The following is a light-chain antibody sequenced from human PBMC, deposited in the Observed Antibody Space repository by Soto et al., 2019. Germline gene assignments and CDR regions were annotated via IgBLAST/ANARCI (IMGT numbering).Light chain of an antibody. J-gene: IGKJ1*01. CDR2: GAS. Sequence: EIVLTQSPGTLSLSPVEIATLSCRASQTVSSTYLVWYQQNPGQAPRLLIYGASTRATGIPGRFSGSGSETDFTLTISRLEPEDFAVYYCQQFDTSPWTFGQGTTGDIK. V-gene: IGKV3-20*01. CDR3: QQFDTSPWT. CDR1: QTVSSTY.